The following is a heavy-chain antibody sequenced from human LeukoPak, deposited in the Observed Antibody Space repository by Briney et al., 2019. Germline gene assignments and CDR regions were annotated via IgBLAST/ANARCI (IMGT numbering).Heavy chain of an antibody. CDR1: GFTFSSYG. D-gene: IGHD3-16*02. J-gene: IGHJ4*02. V-gene: IGHV3-33*01. Sequence: PGGSLRLSCAASGFTFSSYGMHWVRQAPGKGLEWVAVIWYDGSNKYYADSVKGRFTISRDNSKNTLYLQMNSLRAEDTAVYYCARGTVFFRPGQGLRLGELSLGDYWGQGTLVTVSS. CDR3: ARGTVFFRPGQGLRLGELSLGDY. CDR2: IWYDGSNK.